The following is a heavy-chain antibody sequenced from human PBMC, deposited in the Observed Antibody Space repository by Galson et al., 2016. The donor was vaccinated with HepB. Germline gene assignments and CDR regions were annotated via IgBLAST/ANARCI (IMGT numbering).Heavy chain of an antibody. Sequence: SLRLSCAASGFPFSNYWMHWVRQAPGKGPVWVSRINSDGSSTTYADSVKGRFTISRDNAKNTVYLQMNSLRAEDTAVYYCTRVHREGIAAAGLEIWGQGTLVIVSS. CDR1: GFPFSNYW. J-gene: IGHJ4*02. V-gene: IGHV3-74*01. D-gene: IGHD6-13*01. CDR2: INSDGSST. CDR3: TRVHREGIAAAGLEI.